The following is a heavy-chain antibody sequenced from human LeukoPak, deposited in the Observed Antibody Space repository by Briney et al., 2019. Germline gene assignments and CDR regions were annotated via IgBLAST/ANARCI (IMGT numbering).Heavy chain of an antibody. CDR1: GITFSSYA. Sequence: GGSLRLSCAASGITFSSYAMNWVRQGAGKGPESVSSISDSGGSTYYADSVKGRFTFSRDNSKNTLYLQMNSLRAEDTAAYYCAKDPGVYGSGSYPTYFDYWGQGTLVTVSS. CDR3: AKDPGVYGSGSYPTYFDY. CDR2: ISDSGGST. D-gene: IGHD3-10*01. V-gene: IGHV3-23*01. J-gene: IGHJ4*02.